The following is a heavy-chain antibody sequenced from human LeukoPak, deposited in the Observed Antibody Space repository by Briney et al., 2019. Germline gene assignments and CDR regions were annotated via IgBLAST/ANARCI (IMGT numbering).Heavy chain of an antibody. CDR1: GFTFSSYW. V-gene: IGHV3-7*01. J-gene: IGHJ4*02. CDR3: AREGATEGLGGNFDY. Sequence: GGSLRLSCAASGFTFSSYWMSWVRQAPGKGLEWVANIKQDGSEKYYVDSVKGRFTISRDNAKNSLYLQMNSLRAEDTAVYYCAREGATEGLGGNFDYWGQGTLVTVSS. D-gene: IGHD3-16*01. CDR2: IKQDGSEK.